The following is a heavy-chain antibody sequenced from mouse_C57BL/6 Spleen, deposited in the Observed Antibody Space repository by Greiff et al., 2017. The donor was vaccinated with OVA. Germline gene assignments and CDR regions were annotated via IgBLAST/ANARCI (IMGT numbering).Heavy chain of an antibody. V-gene: IGHV5-4*01. CDR3: ARERGPSARGAMDY. D-gene: IGHD2-10*02. J-gene: IGHJ4*01. Sequence: DVHLVESGGGLVKPGGSLKLSCAASGFTFSSYAMSWVRQTPEKRLEWVATISDGGSYTYYPDNVKGRCTISRDNAKNNLYLQMSHLKSEDTAMYYCARERGPSARGAMDYWGQGTSVTVSS. CDR1: GFTFSSYA. CDR2: ISDGGSYT.